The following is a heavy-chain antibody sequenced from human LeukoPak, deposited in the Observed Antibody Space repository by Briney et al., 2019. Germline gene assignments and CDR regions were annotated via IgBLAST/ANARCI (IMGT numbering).Heavy chain of an antibody. Sequence: GGSLRLSCAASGFTFSSYAMHWVRQAPGKGLEWVSSINHSGGSTYYADSVKGRFTISRDNSKNTLYLQMNSLRAEDTAIYYCAKGLGSGWYSDYWGQGTLVTVSS. V-gene: IGHV3-23*01. CDR2: INHSGGST. CDR3: AKGLGSGWYSDY. J-gene: IGHJ4*02. CDR1: GFTFSSYA. D-gene: IGHD6-19*01.